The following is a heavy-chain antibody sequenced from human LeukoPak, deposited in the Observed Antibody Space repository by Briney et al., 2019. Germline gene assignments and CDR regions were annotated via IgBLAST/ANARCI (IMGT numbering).Heavy chain of an antibody. Sequence: LTGGSLRLSCAASGFTFSIYSMSWVRQAPGKGLEWVSYISSSSSTISYADSVKGRFTISRDNAENSLYLQMNSLRAEDTAVYYCARAGDFSFKDWGQGTLVTVSS. V-gene: IGHV3-48*01. CDR2: ISSSSSTI. CDR3: ARAGDFSFKD. CDR1: GFTFSIYS. D-gene: IGHD3-3*01. J-gene: IGHJ4*02.